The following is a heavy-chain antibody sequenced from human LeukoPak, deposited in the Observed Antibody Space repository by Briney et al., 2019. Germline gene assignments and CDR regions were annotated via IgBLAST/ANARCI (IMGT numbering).Heavy chain of an antibody. CDR1: GFTFNSYA. D-gene: IGHD5-24*01. CDR3: AKDGYNLRAFDI. CDR2: ISGSGGST. V-gene: IGHV3-23*01. J-gene: IGHJ3*02. Sequence: GGSLRLSCAASGFTFNSYAMSWVRQAPGKGLEWVSAISGSGGSTYYADSVKGRFTISRDNSKNTPYLQMNSLRAEDTAVYYCAKDGYNLRAFDIWGQGTMVTVSS.